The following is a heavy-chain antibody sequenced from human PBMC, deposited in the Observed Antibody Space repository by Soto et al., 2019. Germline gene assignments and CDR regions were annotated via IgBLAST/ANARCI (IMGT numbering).Heavy chain of an antibody. J-gene: IGHJ4*02. CDR2: INHSGST. D-gene: IGHD2-2*01. CDR3: AGVVLAAVGVFGGRAPHFDS. CDR1: GGSFSGYY. V-gene: IGHV4-34*01. Sequence: TETLSITCAVYGGSFSGYYWSWIRQPPGKGLEWIGEINHSGSTNYNPYLKSRVTISVDTSKNQFSLYLRSVTAADTAVYFCAGVVLAAVGVFGGRAPHFDSWGQGALVTVSS.